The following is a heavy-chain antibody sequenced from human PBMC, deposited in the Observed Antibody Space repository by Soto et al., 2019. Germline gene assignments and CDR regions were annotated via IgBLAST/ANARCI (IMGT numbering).Heavy chain of an antibody. CDR1: GFTFSSYW. CDR2: IKQDGSEK. Sequence: EVQLVESGGGLVQPGGSLGLSCAASGFTFSSYWMSWVRQAPGRGLEWVANIKQDGSEKYYVDSVKGRFTISRDNAKNSLYLQMYSLRVEDTALYYCASVPIVGAIYFDYWGQATLVTVSS. CDR3: ASVPIVGAIYFDY. D-gene: IGHD1-26*01. V-gene: IGHV3-7*01. J-gene: IGHJ4*02.